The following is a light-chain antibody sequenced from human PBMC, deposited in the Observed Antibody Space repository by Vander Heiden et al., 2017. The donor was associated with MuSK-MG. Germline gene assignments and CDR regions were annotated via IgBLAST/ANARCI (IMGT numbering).Light chain of an antibody. V-gene: IGKV1-39*01. J-gene: IGKJ4*01. CDR1: QSVNTY. CDR3: QQRFSTRLT. CDR2: TAS. Sequence: DVQLTQSPSSLSASAGDSGTITCRARQSVNTYLNRYQQRPGKAPKLVISTASTLASEVPSRFSGSGSGTEFTPTINNLQPGDFSTYYCQQRFSTRLTFGGGTKVEIK.